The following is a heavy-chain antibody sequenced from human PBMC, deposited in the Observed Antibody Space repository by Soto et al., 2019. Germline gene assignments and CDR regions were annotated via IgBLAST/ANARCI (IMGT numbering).Heavy chain of an antibody. CDR1: GYTFTSYD. V-gene: IGHV1-8*01. CDR3: ARRGYSSSWYYYYYYGMDV. CDR2: MNPNSGNT. D-gene: IGHD6-13*01. J-gene: IGHJ6*02. Sequence: QGQLVQSGAEVKKPGASVKVSCKASGYTFTSYDINWVRQATGQGLEWMGWMNPNSGNTGYAQKFQGRVTMTRNTSISTAYMELSSLRSAATAVYYCARRGYSSSWYYYYYYGMDVWGQGTTVTVSS.